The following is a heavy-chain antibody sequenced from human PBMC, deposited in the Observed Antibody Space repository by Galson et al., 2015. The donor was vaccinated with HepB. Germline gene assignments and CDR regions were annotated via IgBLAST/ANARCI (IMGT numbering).Heavy chain of an antibody. Sequence: SLRLSCAASGFTFSLYRMHWVRQAPGKGLEWVSVICYDGNKKYYADSVKGRLTISRDNSKNTLYLQVSSLRGEDSAVYYCARDHDYGAKTDYNYYYMDAWGKGTTVIVSS. V-gene: IGHV3-30-3*01. J-gene: IGHJ6*03. CDR1: GFTFSLYR. CDR2: ICYDGNKK. D-gene: IGHD4-17*01. CDR3: ARDHDYGAKTDYNYYYMDA.